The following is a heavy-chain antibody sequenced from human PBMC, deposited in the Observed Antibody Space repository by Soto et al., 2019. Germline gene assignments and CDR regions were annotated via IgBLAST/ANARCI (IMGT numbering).Heavy chain of an antibody. CDR2: IYYSGST. Sequence: QLQLQESGPGLVKPSETLSLTCTVSGGSISSSSYYWGWIRQPPGKGLAWIWCIYYSGSTYYNPTPKIQDTIPIPTSKHQFFLKLSYVTAADTAVYYCARLTITTWYGYFDYWGQGTLVTVSS. D-gene: IGHD3-22*01. CDR1: GGSISSSSYY. J-gene: IGHJ4*02. CDR3: ARLTITTWYGYFDY. V-gene: IGHV4-39*01.